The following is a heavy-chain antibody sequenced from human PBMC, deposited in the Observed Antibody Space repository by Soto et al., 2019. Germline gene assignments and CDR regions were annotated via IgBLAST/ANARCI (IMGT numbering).Heavy chain of an antibody. V-gene: IGHV1-3*01. CDR2: INAGNGNT. Sequence: QVQLVQSGAEVKKPGASVKVSCKASGYTFTSYAMHWVRQAPGQRLEWMGWINAGNGNTKYSQKFQGRVTITRDTSASTAFMELSSLRYEDTAVYYCARDRGSKTYYDFWSGSRWFDPWGQGTLVTVSS. CDR1: GYTFTSYA. D-gene: IGHD3-3*01. J-gene: IGHJ5*02. CDR3: ARDRGSKTYYDFWSGSRWFDP.